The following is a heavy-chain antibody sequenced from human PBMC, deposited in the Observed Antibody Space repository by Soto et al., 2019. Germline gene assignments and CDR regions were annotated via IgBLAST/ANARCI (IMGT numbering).Heavy chain of an antibody. D-gene: IGHD1-26*01. V-gene: IGHV3-33*01. Sequence: QVQLVESGGGVVQPGRSLRLSCETFGFSFSSYGMHWVRQAPDKGLEWVAVIWYDGSNTFYSDSVKGRFTISRDDSKNTLYLQMNSLRGEDTAVYYCACAGMAGTTQLGWFDPWGQGTLVTVSS. CDR1: GFSFSSYG. CDR2: IWYDGSNT. CDR3: ACAGMAGTTQLGWFDP. J-gene: IGHJ5*02.